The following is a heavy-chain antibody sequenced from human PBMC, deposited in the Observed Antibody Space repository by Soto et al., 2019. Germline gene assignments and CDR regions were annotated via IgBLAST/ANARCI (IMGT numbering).Heavy chain of an antibody. D-gene: IGHD7-27*01. J-gene: IGHJ4*02. CDR3: ARQPTPAGDIDY. Sequence: RGESLKISCKGSGYSFTSYWISWVRQMPGKGLEWMGRIDPSDSYTNYSPSFQGHVTISADKSISTAYLQWSSLKASDTAMYYCARQPTPAGDIDYWGQGTLVTVSS. CDR2: IDPSDSYT. V-gene: IGHV5-10-1*01. CDR1: GYSFTSYW.